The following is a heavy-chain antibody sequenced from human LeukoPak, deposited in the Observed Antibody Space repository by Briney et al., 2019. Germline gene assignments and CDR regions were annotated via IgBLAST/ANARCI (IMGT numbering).Heavy chain of an antibody. Sequence: KTSETLSLTCTVSGVSISSSSYYWGWIRQPPGKGLEWIGEINRSGSTNYNPSLNSRVIISRDTSKNEVSLKLTSVTAADTAVYFCGRRLFIDGWYKTWGQGTLVSVST. V-gene: IGHV4-39*07. D-gene: IGHD1-1*01. J-gene: IGHJ5*02. CDR1: GVSISSSSYY. CDR3: GRRLFIDGWYKT. CDR2: INRSGST.